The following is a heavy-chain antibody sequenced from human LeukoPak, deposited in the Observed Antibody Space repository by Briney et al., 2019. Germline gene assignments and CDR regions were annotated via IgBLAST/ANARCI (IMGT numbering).Heavy chain of an antibody. J-gene: IGHJ4*02. Sequence: GGSLRLSCAASGFTFSSYSMNWVRQAPGKGLEWVSYISSSSSTIYYADSVKGRFTISRDNAKNSLYLQMNSLRAEDTAVYYCARDFDYDFWSGYSVTLSMGYFDYWGQGTLVTVSS. V-gene: IGHV3-48*01. CDR3: ARDFDYDFWSGYSVTLSMGYFDY. D-gene: IGHD3-3*01. CDR1: GFTFSSYS. CDR2: ISSSSSTI.